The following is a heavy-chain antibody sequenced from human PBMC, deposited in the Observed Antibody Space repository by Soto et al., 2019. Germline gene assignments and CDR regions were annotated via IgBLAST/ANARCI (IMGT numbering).Heavy chain of an antibody. V-gene: IGHV3-7*03. J-gene: IGHJ4*02. CDR1: GFTFSDYW. Sequence: VGSLRLSCAASGFTFSDYWMTWIRQAPGKGLEWVANIKKDGSDKYYVGSVKGRFTISRDNANNSLYLQMTSLRAEDTAIYYCVREPSYTDYGDLLVDSWGQGTRVTVSS. CDR2: IKKDGSDK. D-gene: IGHD4-17*01. CDR3: VREPSYTDYGDLLVDS.